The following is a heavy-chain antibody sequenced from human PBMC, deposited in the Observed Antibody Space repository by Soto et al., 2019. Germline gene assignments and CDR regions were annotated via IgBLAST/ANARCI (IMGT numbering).Heavy chain of an antibody. CDR3: ERDYDAFYGSGSYMNLDY. D-gene: IGHD3-10*01. CDR1: GYTFTSYG. J-gene: IGHJ4*02. V-gene: IGHV1-18*04. CDR2: ISAYNGNT. Sequence: QVQLVQSGAEVKKPGASVKVSCKASGYTFTSYGIGWVRQAPGQGLEWMGWISAYNGNTNYAQKLQGRVTMTTDTSASTVYMELRSLRSDDTAVYYCERDYDAFYGSGSYMNLDYWGQGTLVTVSS.